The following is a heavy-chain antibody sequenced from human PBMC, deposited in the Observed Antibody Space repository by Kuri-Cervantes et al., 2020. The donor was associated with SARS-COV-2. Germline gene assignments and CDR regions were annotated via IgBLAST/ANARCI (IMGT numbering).Heavy chain of an antibody. CDR3: ASCDSSSWYYFDY. D-gene: IGHD6-13*01. CDR1: GGSISSSSYY. V-gene: IGHV4-39*01. J-gene: IGHJ4*02. CDR2: IYYSGST. Sequence: SETLSLTCTVSGGSISSSSYYWGWIRQPPGKGLEWIGSIYYSGSTYYNPSLKSRVTISVDTSENQFSLKLSSVTAADTAVYYCASCDSSSWYYFDYWGQGTLVTVSS.